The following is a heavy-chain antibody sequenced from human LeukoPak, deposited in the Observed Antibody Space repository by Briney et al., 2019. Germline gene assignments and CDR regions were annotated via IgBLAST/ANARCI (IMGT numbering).Heavy chain of an antibody. Sequence: SETLSLTCTVSGGSISSYYWSWIRQPAGKGLEWIGRIYTSGSTNYNPSLKSRVTISVDTSKNQFSLKLSSVTAADTAVYYCASFWIAAAGEYFDYWGQGTLVTVSS. D-gene: IGHD6-13*01. CDR1: GGSISSYY. J-gene: IGHJ4*02. V-gene: IGHV4-4*07. CDR2: IYTSGST. CDR3: ASFWIAAAGEYFDY.